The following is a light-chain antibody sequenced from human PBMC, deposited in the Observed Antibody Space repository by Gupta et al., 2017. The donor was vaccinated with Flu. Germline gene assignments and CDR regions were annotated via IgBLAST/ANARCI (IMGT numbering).Light chain of an antibody. CDR1: TNNVGNQG. J-gene: IGLJ3*02. CDR3: SAWDMRFYIWV. Sequence: QAGLTQPTSVSKALGQTATLTCTGDTNNVGNQGSAWLQHHQGHPPKLPVYKNSDRPSGISERFSASRSGDTASLTITGLQPEDEAYYYCSAWDMRFYIWVFCGGTKVTVL. CDR2: KNS. V-gene: IGLV10-54*04.